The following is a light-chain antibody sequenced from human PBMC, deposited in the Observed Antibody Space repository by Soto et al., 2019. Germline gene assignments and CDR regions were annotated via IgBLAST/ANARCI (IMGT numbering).Light chain of an antibody. CDR2: DVT. J-gene: IGLJ1*01. CDR1: SSDVGTYKY. Sequence: QSALTQPASVSGSPGQSITISCTGTSSDVGTYKYASWYQQYPGKAPKLLIYDVTIRPSGVSNRFSGSKSGNTASLTISGLQAVDEADYYCNSYTSSQTGVFGTGTKVTVL. V-gene: IGLV2-14*01. CDR3: NSYTSSQTGV.